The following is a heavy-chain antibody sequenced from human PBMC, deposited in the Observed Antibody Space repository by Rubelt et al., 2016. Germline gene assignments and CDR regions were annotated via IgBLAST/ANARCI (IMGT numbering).Heavy chain of an antibody. V-gene: IGHV4-39*07. CDR3: ARDQGVAGAAMIGDY. J-gene: IGHJ4*02. Sequence: QLQLQESGPGLVKPSETLSLTCSVSGGSLSGSSFYWAWIRQPPGKELEWIGNIYYTGSTYYNPSLRRRVTIPVDTAKNQFSRRLTAVTAADTATYYCARDQGVAGAAMIGDYWGRGTLVTVSS. CDR1: GGSLSGSSFY. CDR2: IYYTGST. D-gene: IGHD2-2*01.